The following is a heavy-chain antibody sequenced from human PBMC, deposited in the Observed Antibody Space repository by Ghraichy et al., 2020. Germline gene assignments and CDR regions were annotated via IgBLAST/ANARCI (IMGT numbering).Heavy chain of an antibody. V-gene: IGHV3-15*01. CDR3: TTELLWFGELPTGYYYGMDG. J-gene: IGHJ6*02. D-gene: IGHD3-10*01. CDR1: GFTFSNAW. CDR2: IKSKTDGGTT. Sequence: GGSLRLSCAASGFTFSNAWMSWVRQAPGKGLEWVGRIKSKTDGGTTDYAAPVKGRFTISRDDSKNTLYLQMNSLKTEDTAVYYCTTELLWFGELPTGYYYGMDGWGQGTTVTVAS.